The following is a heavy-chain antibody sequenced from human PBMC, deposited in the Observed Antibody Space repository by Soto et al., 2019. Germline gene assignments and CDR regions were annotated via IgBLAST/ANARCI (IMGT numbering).Heavy chain of an antibody. CDR3: ARDLGDIRDC. J-gene: IGHJ4*02. D-gene: IGHD2-21*02. V-gene: IGHV1-18*01. CDR1: GYTFPNYG. Sequence: ASVKVSCKASGYTFPNYGISWVRQAPGQGLEWMGWISAYNGNTNYAQKFRGRLTMTTDTSTSTAYMEVRSLRSGDTAVYYCARDLGDIRDCWGQGTLVTVSS. CDR2: ISAYNGNT.